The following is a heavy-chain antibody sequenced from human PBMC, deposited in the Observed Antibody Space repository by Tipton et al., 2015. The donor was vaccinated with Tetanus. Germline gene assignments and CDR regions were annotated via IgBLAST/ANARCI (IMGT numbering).Heavy chain of an antibody. J-gene: IGHJ4*02. Sequence: TLSLTCTVSGGSISTYHWNWIRQFPGKGLEWIGYIDYFGTTKYNPSLKSRVAMSVDTSKNQLSLRLNSVTSADTAMYYCARAPNRISRAYDYWGQGTQISVSS. V-gene: IGHV4-59*01. CDR3: ARAPNRISRAYDY. D-gene: IGHD1-14*01. CDR1: GGSISTYH. CDR2: IDYFGTT.